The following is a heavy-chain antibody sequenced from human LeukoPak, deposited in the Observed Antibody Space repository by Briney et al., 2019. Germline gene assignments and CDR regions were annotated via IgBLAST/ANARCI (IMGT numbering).Heavy chain of an antibody. Sequence: GGSLRLSCAASGFTFSEHYMSWIRQAPGKGLEWVSYISNSGSGSTKYYADSVTGRFTISRDNAKNSLYLQMNSLRAEDTAVYYCARDSHHQWYFDLWGRGTLVTVSS. J-gene: IGHJ2*01. CDR2: ISNSGSGSTK. V-gene: IGHV3-11*01. CDR1: GFTFSEHY. CDR3: ARDSHHQWYFDL. D-gene: IGHD2-2*01.